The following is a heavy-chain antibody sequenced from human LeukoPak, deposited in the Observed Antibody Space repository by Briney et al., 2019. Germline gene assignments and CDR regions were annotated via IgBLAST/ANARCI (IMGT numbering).Heavy chain of an antibody. V-gene: IGHV3-33*06. CDR2: IWYDGSNK. Sequence: GRSLRLSCAASGFTFSSYGMHWVRQAPGKGLEWVAVIWYDGSNKYYADSVKGRFTISRDNSKNTLYLQMNSLRAEDTAVFYCAKDRPYIAVAGGPFDYWGQGTLVTVSS. CDR3: AKDRPYIAVAGGPFDY. D-gene: IGHD6-19*01. J-gene: IGHJ4*02. CDR1: GFTFSSYG.